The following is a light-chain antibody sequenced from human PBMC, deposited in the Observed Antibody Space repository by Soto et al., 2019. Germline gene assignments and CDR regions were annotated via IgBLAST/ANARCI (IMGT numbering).Light chain of an antibody. CDR3: QQYDSSPLT. V-gene: IGKV3-20*01. CDR2: GAS. CDR1: QSVSSSH. Sequence: EIVLTQSPGTLSLSPGERATLSCRASQSVSSSHLAWYQQKPGQAPRVLIYGASRRATGIPDRFSGSGSGTDFTLTISRLEPEDFAVYYCQQYDSSPLTFGGGTKVDIK. J-gene: IGKJ4*01.